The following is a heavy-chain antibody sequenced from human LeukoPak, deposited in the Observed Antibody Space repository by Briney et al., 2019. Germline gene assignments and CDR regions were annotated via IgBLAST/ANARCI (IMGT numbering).Heavy chain of an antibody. CDR3: ARASTNSRYYYYGMDV. CDR1: GGSVSSGSYY. Sequence: SETLSLTCTVSGGSVSSGSYYWSWIRQPPGKGLEWIGYIYYSGSTNYNPSLKSRVTISVDTSKNQFSLKLSSVTAADTAVYYCARASTNSRYYYYGMDVWGQGTTVTVSS. D-gene: IGHD2-8*01. J-gene: IGHJ6*02. V-gene: IGHV4-61*01. CDR2: IYYSGST.